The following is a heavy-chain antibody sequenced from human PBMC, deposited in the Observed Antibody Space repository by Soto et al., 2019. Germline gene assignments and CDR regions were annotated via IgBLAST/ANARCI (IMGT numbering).Heavy chain of an antibody. J-gene: IGHJ6*02. CDR1: GGSISSGGYY. Sequence: QVQLQESGPGLVKPSQTLSLTCTVSGGSISSGGYYWSWIRQHPGKGLEWIGYIYYSGSTYYNPXLKSRVTISVDXSXNQXSLKLSSVTAADTAVYYCAASCVACGGFNYYGMDVWGQGTTVTVSS. D-gene: IGHD5-12*01. CDR2: IYYSGST. CDR3: AASCVACGGFNYYGMDV. V-gene: IGHV4-31*03.